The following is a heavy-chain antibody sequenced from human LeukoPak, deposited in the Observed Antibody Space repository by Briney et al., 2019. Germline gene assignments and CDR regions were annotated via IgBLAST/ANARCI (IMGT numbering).Heavy chain of an antibody. CDR1: GFTFSSYG. CDR3: ARGVAYDSSGYYRFDY. CDR2: IWYDGSNK. D-gene: IGHD3-22*01. Sequence: RPGRSLRLSCAASGFTFSSYGMHWVRQAPGRGLEWVAVIWYDGSNKYYADSVKGRFTISRDNSKNTLYLQMNSLRAEDTAVYYCARGVAYDSSGYYRFDYWGQGTLVTVSS. V-gene: IGHV3-33*01. J-gene: IGHJ4*02.